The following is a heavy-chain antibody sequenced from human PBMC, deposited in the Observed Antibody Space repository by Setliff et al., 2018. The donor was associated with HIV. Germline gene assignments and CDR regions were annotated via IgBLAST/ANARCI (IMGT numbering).Heavy chain of an antibody. CDR1: GYTFTSYY. Sequence: ASVKVSCKASGYTFTSYYMHWVRQAPGQGLEWMGIINPSGGSTSYAQKFQGRVTMTRDTSTSTVYMELSSLRSEDMAVYYCARGLRQNRSNSDVFDVWGQGTVVTVSS. D-gene: IGHD4-4*01. CDR3: ARGLRQNRSNSDVFDV. J-gene: IGHJ3*01. V-gene: IGHV1-46*01. CDR2: INPSGGST.